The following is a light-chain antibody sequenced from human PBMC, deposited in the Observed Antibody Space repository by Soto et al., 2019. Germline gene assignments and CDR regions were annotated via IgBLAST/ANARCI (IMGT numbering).Light chain of an antibody. CDR2: GNS. V-gene: IGLV1-40*01. CDR3: QSYDSSLSGNYV. J-gene: IGLJ1*01. Sequence: VLTQPPSVSGAPGQRVTISCTGSSSNIGAGYDVHWYQQLPGTAPKLLIYGNSNRPSGVPDRFSGSKSGTSASLAITGLQAEDEADYYCQSYDSSLSGNYVFGTGTKVTVL. CDR1: SSNIGAGYD.